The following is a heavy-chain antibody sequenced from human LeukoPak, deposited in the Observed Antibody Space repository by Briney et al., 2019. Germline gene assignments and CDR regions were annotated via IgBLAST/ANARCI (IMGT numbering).Heavy chain of an antibody. D-gene: IGHD6-19*01. V-gene: IGHV3-21*01. CDR3: TRVLYSSGWYGDHY. CDR2: ISGSSIDM. J-gene: IGHJ4*02. Sequence: GGSLRLSCAASGFTFSSSTMNWVRQAPGKGLEWVSSISGSSIDMYYADSVMGRFTVSRDNAKNSLYLQMNSLRAEDTAVYYCTRVLYSSGWYGDHYWGQGTLVTVSS. CDR1: GFTFSSST.